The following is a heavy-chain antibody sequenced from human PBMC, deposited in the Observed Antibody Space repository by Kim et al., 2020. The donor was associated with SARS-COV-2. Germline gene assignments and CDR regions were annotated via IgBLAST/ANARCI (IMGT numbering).Heavy chain of an antibody. CDR3: AREYSSGWYHYYYYGMDV. V-gene: IGHV3-30*04. D-gene: IGHD6-19*01. Sequence: GGSLRLSCAASGFTFSSYAMHWVRQAPGKGLEWVAVISYDGSNKYYADSVKGRFTISRGNSKNTLYLQMNSLRAEDTAVYYCAREYSSGWYHYYYYGMDVWGQGTTVTVSS. J-gene: IGHJ6*02. CDR1: GFTFSSYA. CDR2: ISYDGSNK.